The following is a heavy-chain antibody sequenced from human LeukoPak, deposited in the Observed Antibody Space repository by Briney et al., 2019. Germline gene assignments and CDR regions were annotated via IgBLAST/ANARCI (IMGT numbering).Heavy chain of an antibody. Sequence: PGGSLTLSCSASGFTFSSNSMNWVRQAPGKGLEGVLSISSSSSYIYYADSVKGRFTISRDNAKNSLYLQMNSLRAEDTAVYYCARDVVVRGTVLDHWGQGTLVTVSS. CDR3: ARDVVVRGTVLDH. CDR1: GFTFSSNS. J-gene: IGHJ4*02. CDR2: ISSSSSYI. V-gene: IGHV3-21*01. D-gene: IGHD2-21*01.